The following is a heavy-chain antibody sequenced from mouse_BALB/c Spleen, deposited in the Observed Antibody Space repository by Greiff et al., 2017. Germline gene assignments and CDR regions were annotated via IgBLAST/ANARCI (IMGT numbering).Heavy chain of an antibody. V-gene: IGHV5-9-3*01. D-gene: IGHD2-4*01. CDR1: GFTFSSYA. CDR2: ISSGGSYT. Sequence: EVNVVESGGGLVKPGGSLKLSCAASGFTFSSYAMSWVRQTPEKRLEWVATISSGGSYTYYPDSVKGRFTISRDNAKNTLYLQMSSLRSEDTAMYYCARHVGDYDDGFAYWGQGTLVTVSA. CDR3: ARHVGDYDDGFAY. J-gene: IGHJ3*01.